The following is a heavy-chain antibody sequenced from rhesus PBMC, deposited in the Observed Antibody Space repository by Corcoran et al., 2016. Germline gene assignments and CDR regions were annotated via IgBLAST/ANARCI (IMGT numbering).Heavy chain of an antibody. J-gene: IGHJ4*01. V-gene: IGHV4S7*01. CDR3: ARLSAAGTIAEFDY. CDR2: IYGSSGSN. Sequence: QVQLQESGPGLVKPSETLSLTCAVSGCSFSRYWWGWIRPPPGTGLEWIGNIYGSSGSNEYNPSLKSRATSSRDTSKNQFSLKLSAVTAADTAVYYCARLSAAGTIAEFDYWGQGVLVTVSS. CDR1: GCSFSRYW. D-gene: IGHD1-1*01.